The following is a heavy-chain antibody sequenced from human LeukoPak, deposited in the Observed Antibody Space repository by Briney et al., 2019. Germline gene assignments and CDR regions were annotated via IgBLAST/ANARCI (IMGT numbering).Heavy chain of an antibody. J-gene: IGHJ4*02. Sequence: SETLSLTCTVSGGSISSGSYYWSWIRQPAGKGLEWIGRIYTSGSTNYNPSLKSRVTISVDTSKNQFSLKLSSVTAADTAVYYCARGLNRNDYGDYGYWGQGTLVTVSS. CDR3: ARGLNRNDYGDYGY. D-gene: IGHD4-17*01. CDR1: GGSISSGSYY. V-gene: IGHV4-61*02. CDR2: IYTSGST.